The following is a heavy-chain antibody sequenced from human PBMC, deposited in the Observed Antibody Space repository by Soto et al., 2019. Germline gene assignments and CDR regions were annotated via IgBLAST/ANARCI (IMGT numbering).Heavy chain of an antibody. CDR3: ARVKGGTTRRAFDS. D-gene: IGHD1-7*01. J-gene: IGHJ4*02. CDR2: IYDNGGA. V-gene: IGHV4-31*03. Sequence: QVQLQESGPGLVKPSQTLSLTCTVSGDSISSGGYYWSWIRQHPGKGLEWIGYIYDNGGAYYSPSLRGRVVISLDRSENQFFLRLSSVTAADTAVYYCARVKGGTTRRAFDSWGQGTLVTVSS. CDR1: GDSISSGGYY.